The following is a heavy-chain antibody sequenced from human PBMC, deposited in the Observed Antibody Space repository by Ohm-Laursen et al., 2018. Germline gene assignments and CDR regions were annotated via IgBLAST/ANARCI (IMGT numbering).Heavy chain of an antibody. CDR1: GFTFSSHG. Sequence: SLRLSCAASGFTFSSHGINWVRQAPGKGLEWVSGISGSGDTTYYADYVKGRFTISRHNAKNSLYLQMNSLRPEDTAFYYCVKDGIDLTIDLWGQGTLVTVSS. J-gene: IGHJ5*02. D-gene: IGHD4/OR15-4a*01. CDR2: ISGSGDTT. V-gene: IGHV3-23*01. CDR3: VKDGIDLTIDL.